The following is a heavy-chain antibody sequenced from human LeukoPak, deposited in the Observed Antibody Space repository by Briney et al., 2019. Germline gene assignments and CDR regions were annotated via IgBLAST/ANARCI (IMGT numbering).Heavy chain of an antibody. CDR2: TYYRSKWYN. CDR1: GDSVSRNSAA. J-gene: IGHJ4*02. CDR3: ARDEIVGAGSFDY. Sequence: SQTLSLTCAISGDSVSRNSAAWNWIRQSRSRGLEWLGRTYYRSKWYNDYAVSVKSRITINPDTSKNQFSLQLTSVTPEDTAVYYCARDEIVGAGSFDYWGQGTLGTVS. D-gene: IGHD1-26*01. V-gene: IGHV6-1*01.